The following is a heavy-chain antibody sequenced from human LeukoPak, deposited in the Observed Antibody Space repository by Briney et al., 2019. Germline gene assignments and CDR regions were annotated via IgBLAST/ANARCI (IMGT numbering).Heavy chain of an antibody. CDR1: GFTFSRYW. V-gene: IGHV3-74*01. J-gene: IGHJ5*02. CDR2: INSDGRST. D-gene: IGHD1-1*01. CDR3: ARGLEVGYNWFDP. Sequence: GGSLRLSCAASGFTFSRYWMHWVRQGPGKGLVWVSCINSDGRSTSYADSVKGRFTISRDNAENTLYLQMNSLRVEDTAVYYCARGLEVGYNWFDPWGQGTLVTASS.